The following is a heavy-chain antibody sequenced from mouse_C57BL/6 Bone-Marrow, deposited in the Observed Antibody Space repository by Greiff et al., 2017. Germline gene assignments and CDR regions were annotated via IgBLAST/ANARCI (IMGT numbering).Heavy chain of an antibody. Sequence: QVQLQQSGAELVMPGASVKLSCKASGYTFTSYWTHWVKQRPGQGLEWIGEIDPSDSYTNYNQKFKGKSTLTVDKSSSTAYMQLSSLTSEDSAVYYCARAAQATSYAMDYWGQGTSVTVSS. V-gene: IGHV1-69*01. CDR2: IDPSDSYT. CDR3: ARAAQATSYAMDY. CDR1: GYTFTSYW. J-gene: IGHJ4*01. D-gene: IGHD3-2*02.